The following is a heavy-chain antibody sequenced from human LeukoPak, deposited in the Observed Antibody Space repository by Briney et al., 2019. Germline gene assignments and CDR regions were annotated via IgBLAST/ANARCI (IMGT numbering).Heavy chain of an antibody. J-gene: IGHJ4*02. CDR2: ISAYNGNT. D-gene: IGHD3-22*01. Sequence: ASVKVSCKASGYTFTSYGISWVRQAPGQGLEWMGWISAYNGNTNYAQKLQGRVTMTTDTSTSTAYMELRSLRSDDTAVYYCAREMSGEVWYYYDSSGYYPDYWGQGTLVTVSS. V-gene: IGHV1-18*01. CDR3: AREMSGEVWYYYDSSGYYPDY. CDR1: GYTFTSYG.